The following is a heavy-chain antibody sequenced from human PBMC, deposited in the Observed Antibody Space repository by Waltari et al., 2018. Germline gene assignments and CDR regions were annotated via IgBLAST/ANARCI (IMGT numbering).Heavy chain of an antibody. CDR2: ILPNTGGT. Sequence: SGYTFSEYYIHWVRQAPGQGLEWMGWILPNTGGTNYAQNFQGRVTMTTDTSINTAYLELSSLRYDDMAVFYCVRDFWSAGSRWGQGTLVTIS. CDR3: VRDFWSAGSR. D-gene: IGHD3-3*01. J-gene: IGHJ4*02. V-gene: IGHV1-2*02. CDR1: GYTFSEYY.